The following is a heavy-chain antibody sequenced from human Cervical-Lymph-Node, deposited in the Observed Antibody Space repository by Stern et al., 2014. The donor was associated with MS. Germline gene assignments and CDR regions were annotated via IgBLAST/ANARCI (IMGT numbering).Heavy chain of an antibody. CDR3: ARARSGYWIGYVSWGLDF. CDR1: GGSFNSYA. J-gene: IGHJ4*02. CDR2: IIPIFGTV. Sequence: VQLVQSGAEVRKPGSSVKVSCKASGGSFNSYAIPWVRQAPGQGLEWLAGIIPIFGTVNYAQKFQGRVTITADESTSTAYMELSSLRSDDTAVYYCARARSGYWIGYVSWGLDFWGQGTLVTVSS. D-gene: IGHD3-3*01. V-gene: IGHV1-69*01.